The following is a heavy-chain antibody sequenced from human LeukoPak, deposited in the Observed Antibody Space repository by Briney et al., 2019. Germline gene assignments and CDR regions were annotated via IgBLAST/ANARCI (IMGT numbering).Heavy chain of an antibody. CDR1: GFTFSDYY. V-gene: IGHV3-11*04. Sequence: GGSLRLSCEASGFTFSDYYMSWICQAPGKGLEWVSYISSSGSARYYADSVKGRFTISRDNAKKSLDLQMNSLRAEDTAVYYCAKDKAATTFDYWGQGTLVTVSS. D-gene: IGHD5-12*01. CDR3: AKDKAATTFDY. CDR2: ISSSGSAR. J-gene: IGHJ4*02.